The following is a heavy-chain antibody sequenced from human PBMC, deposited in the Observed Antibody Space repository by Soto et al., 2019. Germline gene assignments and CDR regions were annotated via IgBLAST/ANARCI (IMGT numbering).Heavy chain of an antibody. D-gene: IGHD6-19*01. CDR2: IIPIFGTA. V-gene: IGHV1-69*13. CDR3: ARFSGIAVAGRPPRFDY. J-gene: IGHJ4*02. CDR1: GGTFSSYA. Sequence: ASVKVSCKASGGTFSSYAISWVRQAPGQGLEWMGGIIPIFGTANYAQKFQGRVTITADESTSTAYMELSSLRSEDTAVYYCARFSGIAVAGRPPRFDYWGQGTLVTVSS.